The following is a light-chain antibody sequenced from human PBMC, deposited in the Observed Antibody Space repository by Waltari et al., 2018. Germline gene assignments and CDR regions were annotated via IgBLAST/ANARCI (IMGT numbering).Light chain of an antibody. Sequence: EIVMTQSPATLSVSPGERAILSCRASQSVTTNLAGYQQKPGQAPRLLIYGASTRATDIPARFSGSWSGTEFTLTISSLQSEDCAVYYCHQYNDGPPFNFGQGTKLEIK. CDR1: QSVTTN. CDR2: GAS. J-gene: IGKJ2*01. V-gene: IGKV3-15*01. CDR3: HQYNDGPPFN.